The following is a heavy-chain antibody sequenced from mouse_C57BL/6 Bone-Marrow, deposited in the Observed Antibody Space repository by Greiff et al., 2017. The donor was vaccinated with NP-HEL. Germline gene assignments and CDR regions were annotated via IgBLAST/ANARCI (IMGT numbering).Heavy chain of an antibody. CDR3: ARQMVTTDWYFDV. CDR1: GFTFSDYY. Sequence: EVMLVESGGGLVQPGGSLKLSCAASGFTFSDYYMYWVRQTPEKRLEWVAYISNGGGSTYYPDTVKGRFTISRDNAKNTLYLQMSRLKSEDTAMYYCARQMVTTDWYFDVWGTGTTVTVSS. CDR2: ISNGGGST. J-gene: IGHJ1*03. D-gene: IGHD2-2*01. V-gene: IGHV5-12*01.